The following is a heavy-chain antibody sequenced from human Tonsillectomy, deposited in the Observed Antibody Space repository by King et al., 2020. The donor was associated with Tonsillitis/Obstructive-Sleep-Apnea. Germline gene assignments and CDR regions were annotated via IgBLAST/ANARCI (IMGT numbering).Heavy chain of an antibody. CDR2: ISSSSSYI. D-gene: IGHD1-7*01. CDR1: GFTFSDYT. CDR3: ARDLESNWNFGYCEH. Sequence: VQLVESGGGLVKPGGSLRLSCAASGFTFSDYTLNWVRLSPGKELEWVSSISSSSSYIFYADSVKGRFTISRDNAKNSLYLQMNSLTAEDTAIYYCARDLESNWNFGYCEHWGQGTLVTVS. J-gene: IGHJ1*01. V-gene: IGHV3-21*01.